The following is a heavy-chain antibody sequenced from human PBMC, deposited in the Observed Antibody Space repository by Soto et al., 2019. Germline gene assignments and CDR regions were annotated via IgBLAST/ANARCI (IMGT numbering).Heavy chain of an antibody. J-gene: IGHJ6*02. V-gene: IGHV4-31*03. CDR1: GGSISSGGYY. CDR2: IYYSGST. Sequence: NPSETLSLTCTVSGGSISSGGYYCSWIRQHPGKGLEWIGYIYYSGSTYYNPSLKSRVTISVDTSKNQFSLKLSSVTAADTAVYYCARDFCSSTSCYLLFDVWGQGTTVTVSS. D-gene: IGHD2-2*01. CDR3: ARDFCSSTSCYLLFDV.